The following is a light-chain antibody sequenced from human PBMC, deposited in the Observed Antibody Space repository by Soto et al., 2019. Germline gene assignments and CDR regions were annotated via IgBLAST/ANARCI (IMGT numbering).Light chain of an antibody. CDR1: QSVSSN. J-gene: IGKJ2*01. V-gene: IGKV3-15*01. CDR3: QNYVNWPRGYI. Sequence: EIVMTQSPATLSVSPGERATLSCRASQSVSSNLAWYQQIPGQAPRLLIYGASTRATGVPARFSGSGSGTDFPPTNSSLHSEVFAVFYCQNYVNWPRGYIFGQGTKREIK. CDR2: GAS.